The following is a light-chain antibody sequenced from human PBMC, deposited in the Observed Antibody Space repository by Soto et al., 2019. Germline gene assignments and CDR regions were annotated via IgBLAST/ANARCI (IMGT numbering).Light chain of an antibody. V-gene: IGKV3-20*01. Sequence: EILLTQSPGTLSLSPGERATLSCRASQSVRSSYLAWYQQKPGQAPRLLIYGASSRATGIPDRFTGSGSGTDFTLTISRLEPEDFAVYYCQHYDSLSFGQGTRLEIK. CDR3: QHYDSLS. J-gene: IGKJ5*01. CDR2: GAS. CDR1: QSVRSSY.